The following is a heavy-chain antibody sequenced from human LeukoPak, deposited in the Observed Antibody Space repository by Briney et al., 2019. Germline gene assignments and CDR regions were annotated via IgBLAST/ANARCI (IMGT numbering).Heavy chain of an antibody. J-gene: IGHJ4*02. V-gene: IGHV3-74*01. CDR2: IHGDGSTT. CDR1: GFTFSSYA. Sequence: AGGSLRLSCAASGFTFSSYAMHWVRQAPGKGLEWVSRIHGDGSTTNYADSVKGRFSISRDNAKNTLYLQMNSLRAEDTAVYYCALPSCGGDCFSGWGQGTLVTVSS. CDR3: ALPSCGGDCFSG. D-gene: IGHD2-21*02.